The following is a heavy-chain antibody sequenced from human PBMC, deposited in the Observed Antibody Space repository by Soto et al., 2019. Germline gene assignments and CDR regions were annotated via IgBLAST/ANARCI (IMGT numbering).Heavy chain of an antibody. J-gene: IGHJ4*02. D-gene: IGHD4-17*01. CDR2: ISSSSSTI. V-gene: IGHV3-48*02. Sequence: GGSLGLSCAASGFTFSSYSMNWVRQAPGKGLEWVSYISSSSSTIYYADSVKGRFTISRDNAKNSLYLQMNSLRDEDTAVYYCARDDTHDYGEYYFDYWGQGTLVTVSS. CDR3: ARDDTHDYGEYYFDY. CDR1: GFTFSSYS.